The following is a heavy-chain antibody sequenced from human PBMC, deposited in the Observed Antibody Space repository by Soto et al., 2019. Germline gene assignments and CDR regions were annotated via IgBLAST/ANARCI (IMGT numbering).Heavy chain of an antibody. Sequence: WASVKVSCKALGYTFISYYIHWVRQAPGQGLEWMGVINPSGGSTSYAEKFQGRVTMTRDTSTNTVYMEVTSLRSDDTAVYFCARPITMVRGAAVGYWGQGTLVTVSS. V-gene: IGHV1-46*01. CDR2: INPSGGST. J-gene: IGHJ4*02. CDR3: ARPITMVRGAAVGY. D-gene: IGHD3-10*01. CDR1: GYTFISYY.